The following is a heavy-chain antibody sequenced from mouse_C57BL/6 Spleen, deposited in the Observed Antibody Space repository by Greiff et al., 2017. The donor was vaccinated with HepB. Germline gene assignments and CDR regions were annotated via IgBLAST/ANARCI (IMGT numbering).Heavy chain of an antibody. J-gene: IGHJ4*01. CDR2: IDPENGDT. CDR3: TLYSNKILDY. Sequence: VQLKESGAELVRPGASVKLSCTASGFNIKDDYMHWVKQRPEQGLEWIGWIDPENGDTEYASKFQGKATITADTSSNTAYLQLSSLTSEDTAVYYCTLYSNKILDYWGQGTSVTVSS. CDR1: GFNIKDDY. V-gene: IGHV14-4*01. D-gene: IGHD2-5*01.